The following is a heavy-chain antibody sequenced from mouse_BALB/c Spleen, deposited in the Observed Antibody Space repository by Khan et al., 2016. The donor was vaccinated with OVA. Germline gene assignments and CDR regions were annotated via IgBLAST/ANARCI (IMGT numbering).Heavy chain of an antibody. CDR3: AKCTPDYYSMDY. Sequence: VQLQESGPGLVAPSQSLSITCTVSGFSLTSYGVSWVRQSPGKGLEWLGVIWGDGSTNYHSTLISRLIISKDNSKSQVFLKLIGLQTDDTATYYCAKCTPDYYSMDYWGQGTSVTVSS. V-gene: IGHV2-3*01. CDR2: IWGDGST. J-gene: IGHJ4*01. CDR1: GFSLTSYG.